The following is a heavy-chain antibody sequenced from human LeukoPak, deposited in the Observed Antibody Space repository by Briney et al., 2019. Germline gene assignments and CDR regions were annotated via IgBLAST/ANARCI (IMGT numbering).Heavy chain of an antibody. CDR2: INTNTGNP. D-gene: IGHD3-3*01. CDR1: GYTFTSYA. CDR3: ARSEYDFWSGYYIRDVDY. J-gene: IGHJ4*02. V-gene: IGHV7-4-1*02. Sequence: ASVKVSCKASGYTFTSYAMNWVRQAPGQGLEWMGWINTNTGNPTYAQGFTGRFVFSLDTSVSTAYLQISSLEAEDTAVYYCARSEYDFWSGYYIRDVDYWGQGTLVTVSS.